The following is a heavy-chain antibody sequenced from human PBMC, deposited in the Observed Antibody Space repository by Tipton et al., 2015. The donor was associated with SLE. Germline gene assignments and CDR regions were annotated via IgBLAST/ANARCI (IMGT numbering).Heavy chain of an antibody. V-gene: IGHV4-59*01. CDR2: IYYSGST. CDR3: ARGGLGSDLRGSIYFGS. J-gene: IGHJ4*02. CDR1: GGFIRSYY. Sequence: LRLSCTVSGGFIRSYYWSWIRQPPGKGLEWIGYIYYSGSTNYNPSLKSRVTISVDPSKNQFSLKLSSVTAADTAVYYCARGGLGSDLRGSIYFGSWGQGTLVTVSS. D-gene: IGHD7-27*01.